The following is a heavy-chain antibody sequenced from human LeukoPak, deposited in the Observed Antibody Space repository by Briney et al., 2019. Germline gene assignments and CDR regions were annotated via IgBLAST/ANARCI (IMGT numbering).Heavy chain of an antibody. CDR2: ISRDGSTT. V-gene: IGHV3-74*03. Sequence: QSGGSLRLSCAASGFTFSNYWVHWVRQAPGKGLVWVSRISRDGSTTKYADSVKGRFTVSRDNAKNTLNLQMNSLRAEDTAVYYCARDKKSGESSEIDYWGQGTLVTVSS. J-gene: IGHJ4*02. CDR3: ARDKKSGESSEIDY. D-gene: IGHD3-10*01. CDR1: GFTFSNYW.